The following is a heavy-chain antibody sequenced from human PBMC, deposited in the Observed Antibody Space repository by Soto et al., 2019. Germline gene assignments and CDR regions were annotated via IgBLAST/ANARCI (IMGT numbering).Heavy chain of an antibody. J-gene: IGHJ4*02. CDR2: ISYDGSNK. D-gene: IGHD4-17*01. CDR3: ARDRAVTTPHFDY. V-gene: IGHV3-30-3*01. Sequence: QVQLVESGGGVVQPGRSLRLSCAASGFTFSSYAMHWVRQAPGKGLEWVAVISYDGSNKYYADSVKGRFTISRDNSKNTLYLQMNSLRAEDTAVYYCARDRAVTTPHFDYWGQGTLVTVSS. CDR1: GFTFSSYA.